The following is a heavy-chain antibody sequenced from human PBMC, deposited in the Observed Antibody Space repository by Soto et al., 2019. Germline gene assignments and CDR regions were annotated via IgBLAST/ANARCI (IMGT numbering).Heavy chain of an antibody. Sequence: GGSLRLSCAASGFTFSSYAMHWVRQAPGKGLEYVSTITSNGGNTDYASSVKGRFTISRDNSKNTLYLQMGSLRAEDMAVYYCARRIPFGYGMDVWGQGTTVTVSS. CDR3: ARRIPFGYGMDV. V-gene: IGHV3-64*01. CDR1: GFTFSSYA. J-gene: IGHJ6*02. CDR2: ITSNGGNT. D-gene: IGHD2-21*01.